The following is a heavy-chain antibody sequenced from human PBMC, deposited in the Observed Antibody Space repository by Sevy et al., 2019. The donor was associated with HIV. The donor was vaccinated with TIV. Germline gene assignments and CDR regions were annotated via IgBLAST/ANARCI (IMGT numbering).Heavy chain of an antibody. CDR1: GFTFSSYG. CDR3: AKSLRSWIQLWRIGMDV. J-gene: IGHJ6*02. Sequence: GGYLRLSCAASGFTFSSYGMHWVRQAPGKGLEWVAVISYDGSNKYYADSVKGRFTISRDNSKNTLYLQMNSLRAEDTALYYCAKSLRSWIQLWRIGMDVWGQGTTVTVSS. D-gene: IGHD5-18*01. V-gene: IGHV3-30*18. CDR2: ISYDGSNK.